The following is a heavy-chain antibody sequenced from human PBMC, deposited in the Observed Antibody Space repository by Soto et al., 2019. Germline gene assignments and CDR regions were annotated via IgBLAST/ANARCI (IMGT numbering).Heavy chain of an antibody. D-gene: IGHD3-22*01. CDR2: IIPIFGTT. Sequence: QVQLVQSGAEVKKPGSSVKVSCEASGGTFRSYGITWVRQAPGQGLEWMGGIIPIFGTTNYAQKFQGRVTITADESTNIAYMELSSLRSEDTAVYYCARDYYDSSGYPGYWCQGTLVTVSS. CDR1: GGTFRSYG. CDR3: ARDYYDSSGYPGY. V-gene: IGHV1-69*01. J-gene: IGHJ4*02.